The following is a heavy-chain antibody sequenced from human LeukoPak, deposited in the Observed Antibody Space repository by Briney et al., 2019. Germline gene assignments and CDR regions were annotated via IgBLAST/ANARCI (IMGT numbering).Heavy chain of an antibody. D-gene: IGHD3-9*01. J-gene: IGHJ3*02. CDR3: ARAAGGGLRYFDWHTRKEGAFDI. CDR1: GFTFSSYE. Sequence: GGSLRLSCAASGFTFSSYEMNWVRQAPGKGLEWVSYISSSGSTIYYADSVKGLFTISRDKAKNSLSLQMNSRRAEDTAVYYCARAAGGGLRYFDWHTRKEGAFDIWGQGTMVTVSS. V-gene: IGHV3-48*03. CDR2: ISSSGSTI.